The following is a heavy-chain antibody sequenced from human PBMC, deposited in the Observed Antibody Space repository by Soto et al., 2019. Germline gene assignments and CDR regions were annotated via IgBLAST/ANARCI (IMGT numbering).Heavy chain of an antibody. CDR1: GGTFSSYA. Sequence: SVKVSCKASGGTFSSYAISWVRQAPGQGLEWMGGIIPIFGTANYAQKFQGRVTMTADESTSTAYMELSSLRSEDTAVYYCARHIRFLELFSAFEIWGQGTMVTVSS. J-gene: IGHJ3*02. D-gene: IGHD3-3*01. CDR2: IIPIFGTA. CDR3: ARHIRFLELFSAFEI. V-gene: IGHV1-69*13.